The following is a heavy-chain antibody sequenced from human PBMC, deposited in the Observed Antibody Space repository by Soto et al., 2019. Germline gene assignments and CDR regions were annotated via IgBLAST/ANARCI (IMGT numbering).Heavy chain of an antibody. D-gene: IGHD3-22*01. CDR2: IKSKTDGGTT. V-gene: IGHV3-15*07. CDR3: TTVHYYDSSGYYSAGGY. Sequence: GGSLRLSCAASGFTFSNAWMNWVRQAPGKGLEWVGRIKSKTDGGTTDYAAPVKGRFTISRDDSKNTLYLQMNSLKTEDTAVYYCTTVHYYDSSGYYSAGGYWGQGTLVTVSS. J-gene: IGHJ4*02. CDR1: GFTFSNAW.